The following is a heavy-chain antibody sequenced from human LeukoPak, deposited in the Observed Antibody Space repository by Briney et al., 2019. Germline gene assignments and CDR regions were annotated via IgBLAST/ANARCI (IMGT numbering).Heavy chain of an antibody. CDR3: AKVIYCSSTSCYEADY. J-gene: IGHJ4*02. V-gene: IGHV3-53*01. D-gene: IGHD2-2*01. CDR1: GFTVSSNY. Sequence: GGSLRLSCAASGFTVSSNYMSWVRQAPGKGLEWVSVIYSGGSTYYADSVKGRFTISRDNSKNTLYLQMNSLRAEDTAVYYCAKVIYCSSTSCYEADYWGQGTLVTVSS. CDR2: IYSGGST.